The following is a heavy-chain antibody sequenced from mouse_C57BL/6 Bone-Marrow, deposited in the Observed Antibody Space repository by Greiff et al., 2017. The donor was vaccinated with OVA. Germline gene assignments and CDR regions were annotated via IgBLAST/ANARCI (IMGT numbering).Heavy chain of an antibody. J-gene: IGHJ3*01. V-gene: IGHV5-12*01. CDR1: GFTFSDYY. Sequence: EVQGVESGGGLVQPGGSLKLSCAASGFTFSDYYMYWVRQTPEKGLEWVAYISNGGGSTYYPDTVKGRFTMSIDKAKNTLYLQMSRLKSEDTATYDYARGYCSPGAYWGQGTLVTVSA. D-gene: IGHD1-1*01. CDR3: ARGYCSPGAY. CDR2: ISNGGGST.